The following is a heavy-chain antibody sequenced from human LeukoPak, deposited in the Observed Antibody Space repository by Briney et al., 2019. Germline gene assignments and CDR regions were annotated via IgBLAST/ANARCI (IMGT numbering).Heavy chain of an antibody. D-gene: IGHD3-22*01. Sequence: GGSLRLSCAASGFTFSTYTMNWVRQAPGKGLEWLSYITSSSSTIYYADSVKGRFTISRDNAKNSLYLQMNSLRAEDTAVCYCAKDYYDSSGYPPVDYWGQGTLVTVSS. J-gene: IGHJ4*02. V-gene: IGHV3-48*01. CDR2: ITSSSSTI. CDR3: AKDYYDSSGYPPVDY. CDR1: GFTFSTYT.